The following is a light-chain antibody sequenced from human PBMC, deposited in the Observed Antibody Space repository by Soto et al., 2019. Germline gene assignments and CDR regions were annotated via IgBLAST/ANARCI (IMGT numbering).Light chain of an antibody. CDR3: LQALQAPYT. Sequence: DIVMTQSPLSLPVTPGEPASISCRSSQSLLHRNGYNYLDWYLQKTGQSPQLLIYLGSNLGSGVPDRCSGSGSGTDFTLKISRVEAEDVVVYYCLQALQAPYTFGQGTTLEIK. V-gene: IGKV2-28*01. CDR1: QSLLHRNGYNY. CDR2: LGS. J-gene: IGKJ2*01.